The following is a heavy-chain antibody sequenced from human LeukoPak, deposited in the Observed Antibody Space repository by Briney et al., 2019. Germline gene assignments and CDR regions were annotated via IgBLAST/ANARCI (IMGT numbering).Heavy chain of an antibody. Sequence: SETLSLTCTVSGGSISSSSYYWGWIRQPPGKGLEWIGSIYYSGSTYYNPSLKSRVTISVDTSKNQFSLKLSSVTAADTAVYYCARDHRRWIYYSIDYWGQGTLVTVSS. J-gene: IGHJ4*02. CDR3: ARDHRRWIYYSIDY. CDR2: IYYSGST. V-gene: IGHV4-39*07. D-gene: IGHD4-11*01. CDR1: GGSISSSSYY.